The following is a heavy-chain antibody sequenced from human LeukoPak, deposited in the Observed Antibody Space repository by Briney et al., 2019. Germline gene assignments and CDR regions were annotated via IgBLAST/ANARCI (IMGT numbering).Heavy chain of an antibody. CDR2: IRGSGANT. J-gene: IGHJ6*02. CDR3: AKPPPAEAHFYYGMDV. CDR1: GFTFSSYA. V-gene: IGHV3-23*01. Sequence: PGGSLRLSCAASGFTFSSYAMSWVRQAPGKGLEWVSAIRGSGANTYYADSVKGRFTLSRDNSKNTLYLQMNSLGAEDTAVYYCAKPPPAEAHFYYGMDVWGQGTTVTVSS.